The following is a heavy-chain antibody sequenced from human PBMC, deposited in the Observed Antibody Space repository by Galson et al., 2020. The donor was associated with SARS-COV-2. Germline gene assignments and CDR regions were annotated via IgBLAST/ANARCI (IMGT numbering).Heavy chain of an antibody. Sequence: ASVKVSCKASGYTFTSYDINWVRQATGQGLEWMGWMNPNSGNTGYAQKFQGRVTMTRNTSISTAYMELSSLRSEDTAVYYCARHPSPVTIFGGVRVFYYYMDVWGKGTTVPVSS. D-gene: IGHD3-3*01. CDR3: ARHPSPVTIFGGVRVFYYYMDV. J-gene: IGHJ6*03. CDR1: GYTFTSYD. CDR2: MNPNSGNT. V-gene: IGHV1-8*01.